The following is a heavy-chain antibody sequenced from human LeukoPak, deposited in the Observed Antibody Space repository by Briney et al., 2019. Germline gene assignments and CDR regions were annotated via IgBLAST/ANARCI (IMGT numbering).Heavy chain of an antibody. V-gene: IGHV3-30*02. CDR1: GFIFSNYG. Sequence: GGSLRLSCAASGFIFSNYGMHWVRQAPGRGLEWVAFIRYDGSNKYYVDSVKGRFTISKDNSKNTLYLQMNSLRAEDTAFYYCAKDSGYTSSWYFGDYWGQGTLVTVSS. CDR3: AKDSGYTSSWYFGDY. J-gene: IGHJ4*02. D-gene: IGHD6-13*01. CDR2: IRYDGSNK.